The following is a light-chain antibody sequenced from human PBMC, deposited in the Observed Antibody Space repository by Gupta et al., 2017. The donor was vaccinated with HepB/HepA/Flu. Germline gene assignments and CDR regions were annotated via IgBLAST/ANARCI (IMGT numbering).Light chain of an antibody. Sequence: DIQMTQSPSTLSASVGDRVTITCRASQDISNWLAWYQQKPGKAPKLLIYRASSLESGVPSRFSGSGSGTDFTLTISSRQPHDFATYYCQQEDNSFRTFGQGTKVEI. J-gene: IGKJ1*01. V-gene: IGKV1-5*03. CDR3: QQEDNSFRT. CDR2: RAS. CDR1: QDISNW.